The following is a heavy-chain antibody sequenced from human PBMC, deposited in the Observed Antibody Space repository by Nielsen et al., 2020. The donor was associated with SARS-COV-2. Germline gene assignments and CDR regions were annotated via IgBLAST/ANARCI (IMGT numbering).Heavy chain of an antibody. CDR1: GGSISSYY. Sequence: SETLSLTCTVSGGSISSYYWGWIRQPPGKGLERIGDIYFSGKTYYAPSLKSRVTISVVTSQNQVSLKLRSVSAADTAVYYCARRTFHYHGMDVWGQGTSVTVSS. V-gene: IGHV4-59*08. CDR2: IYFSGKT. CDR3: ARRTFHYHGMDV. J-gene: IGHJ6*02.